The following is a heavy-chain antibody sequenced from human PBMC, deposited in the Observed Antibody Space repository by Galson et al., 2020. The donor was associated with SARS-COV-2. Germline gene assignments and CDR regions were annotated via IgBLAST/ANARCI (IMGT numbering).Heavy chain of an antibody. V-gene: IGHV1-2*02. D-gene: IGHD3-3*01. CDR2: INPNSGGT. Sequence: ASVTVSCKASGYTFTGYYMHWVRQAPGQGLEWMGWINPNSGGTNYAQKFQGRVTMTRDTSISTAYMELSRLRSDDTAVYYCARKEGITIVGVVIDHHPYYGMDVWGQGTTVTVSS. J-gene: IGHJ6*02. CDR1: GYTFTGYY. CDR3: ARKEGITIVGVVIDHHPYYGMDV.